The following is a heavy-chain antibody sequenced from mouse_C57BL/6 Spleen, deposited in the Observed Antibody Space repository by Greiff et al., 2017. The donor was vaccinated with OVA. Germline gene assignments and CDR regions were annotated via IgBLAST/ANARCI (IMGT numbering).Heavy chain of an antibody. CDR2: INPSNGGT. D-gene: IGHD2-4*01. Sequence: QVQLQQPGTELVKPGASVKLSCKASGYTFTSYWMHWVKQRPGQGLEWIGNINPSNGGTNYNEKFKSKATLTVDKSSSTAYMQLSSLPSEDAAVYYGAREAYDYDGNYFDYWGQGTTLTVSS. CDR3: AREAYDYDGNYFDY. J-gene: IGHJ2*01. CDR1: GYTFTSYW. V-gene: IGHV1-53*01.